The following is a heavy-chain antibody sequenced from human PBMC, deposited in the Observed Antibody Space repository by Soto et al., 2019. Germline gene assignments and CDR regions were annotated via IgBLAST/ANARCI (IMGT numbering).Heavy chain of an antibody. Sequence: ASVKVSCKASGYTFTGYCMHWVRQAPGQGLEWMGWINPNSGGTNYAQKFQGRVTITRDTSISTAYMELSRLRSDDTAVYYCAREEDCSSTSCYGDPWGQGTLVTVSS. V-gene: IGHV1-2*02. CDR1: GYTFTGYC. CDR2: INPNSGGT. J-gene: IGHJ5*02. CDR3: AREEDCSSTSCYGDP. D-gene: IGHD2-2*01.